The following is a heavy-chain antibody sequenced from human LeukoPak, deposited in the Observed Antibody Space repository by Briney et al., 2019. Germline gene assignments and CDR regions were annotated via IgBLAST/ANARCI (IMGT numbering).Heavy chain of an antibody. CDR2: IRWNSGSI. D-gene: IGHD5-12*01. V-gene: IGHV3-9*01. CDR1: GFTFHHYA. Sequence: GGSLRLSCAASGFTFHHYAIHWVRQVPGKGLEWVSVIRWNSGSIGYVDSVKGRFTISRDNAKNSVYLQMNSLRAEDTALYYCAKDKAPLYSGYDWDLDFWGQGTLVTVSS. J-gene: IGHJ4*02. CDR3: AKDKAPLYSGYDWDLDF.